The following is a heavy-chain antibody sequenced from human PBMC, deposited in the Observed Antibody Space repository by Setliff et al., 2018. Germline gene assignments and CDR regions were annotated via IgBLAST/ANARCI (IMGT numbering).Heavy chain of an antibody. CDR1: GFTFSSLR. V-gene: IGHV3-7*01. Sequence: GGSLRLSCAASGFTFSSLRMSWVRQAPGKGLEWVANINQGGGAQFYVDSVKGRFTISRDNAKNSLYLQMSSLRAEDTAVYYCARDVFDFRTGQADPWGQGTLVTVSS. CDR2: INQGGGAQ. J-gene: IGHJ5*02. D-gene: IGHD3-3*01. CDR3: ARDVFDFRTGQADP.